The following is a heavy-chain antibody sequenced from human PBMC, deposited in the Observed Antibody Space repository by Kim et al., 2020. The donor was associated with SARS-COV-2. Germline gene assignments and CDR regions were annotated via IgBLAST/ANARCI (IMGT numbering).Heavy chain of an antibody. CDR2: IIGTGVDK. V-gene: IGHV3-23*01. D-gene: IGHD2-2*03. CDR1: VFSFSTNA. J-gene: IGHJ4*02. Sequence: GGSLRLSCITFVFSFSTNAMNWVRLAPGKGLVWVSVIIGTGVDKYYAESVKGRFTISRDISKITLYLQMNNLRVEDMAIYCCAKDLLDYSANEHCGRGTLGTVSS. CDR3: AKDLLDYSANEH.